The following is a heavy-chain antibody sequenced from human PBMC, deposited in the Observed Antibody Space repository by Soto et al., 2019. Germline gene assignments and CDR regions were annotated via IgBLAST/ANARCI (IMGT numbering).Heavy chain of an antibody. Sequence: GESLKLSCKGSGDSLTSYWIGWVRQMPGKGLEWMGIIYPGDSDTRYSPSFQGQVTISADKSISTAYLQWSSLKASDTAMYYCARFFDDFWSGYPPYYYYGMDVWGQGTTVTVSS. V-gene: IGHV5-51*01. CDR3: ARFFDDFWSGYPPYYYYGMDV. D-gene: IGHD3-3*01. CDR2: IYPGDSDT. CDR1: GDSLTSYW. J-gene: IGHJ6*02.